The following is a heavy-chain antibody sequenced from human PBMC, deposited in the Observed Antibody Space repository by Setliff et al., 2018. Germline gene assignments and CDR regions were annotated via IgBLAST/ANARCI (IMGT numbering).Heavy chain of an antibody. D-gene: IGHD3-10*01. CDR3: ARGGGGLLWFGELSRYYFDY. J-gene: IGHJ4*02. Sequence: SETLSLTCTVSGGSISSYYWSWIRQPAGKGLEWIGRIYTSGSTNYNPSLKSRVTMSVDTSKNQFSLKLSSVTAADTAVYYCARGGGGLLWFGELSRYYFDYWGQGTLVTVSS. V-gene: IGHV4-4*07. CDR1: GGSISSYY. CDR2: IYTSGST.